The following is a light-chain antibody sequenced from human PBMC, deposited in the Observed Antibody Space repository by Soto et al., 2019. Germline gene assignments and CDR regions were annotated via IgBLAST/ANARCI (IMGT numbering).Light chain of an antibody. J-gene: IGKJ1*01. Sequence: EIVLTQSPGTLSLSPGERATLSCRASQSISSSYLAWYQQKPGQAPRLLIYGPSSRATGIPDRSSGSGSGTDFTLTINRLEPEDFAVYYCQQYDSSPRTFGQGTKVDIK. CDR2: GPS. CDR1: QSISSSY. CDR3: QQYDSSPRT. V-gene: IGKV3-20*01.